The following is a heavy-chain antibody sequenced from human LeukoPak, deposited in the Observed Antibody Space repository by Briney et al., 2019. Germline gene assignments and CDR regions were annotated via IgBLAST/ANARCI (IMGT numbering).Heavy chain of an antibody. D-gene: IGHD6-13*01. CDR2: IYVSGIT. CDR3: ARDVYNSRFYGFDY. Sequence: SETLSLTCTVSDGSIRDYFWSWIRQPAGKGLEWIGRIYVSGITNSNPYLKSRVTVSLDTSKNQFSLRLTSVTAADPAVYYCARDVYNSRFYGFDYWGQGTLVTVSS. CDR1: DGSIRDYF. J-gene: IGHJ4*02. V-gene: IGHV4-4*07.